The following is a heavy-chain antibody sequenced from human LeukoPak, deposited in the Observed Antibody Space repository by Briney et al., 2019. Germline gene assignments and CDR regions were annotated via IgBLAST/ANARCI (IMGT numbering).Heavy chain of an antibody. CDR3: ARDKTRGLGYSYSKSGNYFDY. J-gene: IGHJ4*02. CDR2: ISRSATTI. CDR1: GFTFSSYE. D-gene: IGHD5-18*01. Sequence: PGGSLRLSCAASGFTFSSYEMNWVRQAPGKGLEWVSSISRSATTIYYADSVKGRFTISRDNAKNSLYLQMNSLRAEDTAVYSCARDKTRGLGYSYSKSGNYFDYWGQGTLVTVSS. V-gene: IGHV3-48*03.